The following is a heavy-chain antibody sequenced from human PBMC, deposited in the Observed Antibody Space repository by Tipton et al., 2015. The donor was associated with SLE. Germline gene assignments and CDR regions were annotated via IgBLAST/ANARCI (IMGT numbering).Heavy chain of an antibody. CDR3: ARAPPQLGFDY. CDR1: GYTFTSFD. CDR2: MNPNSGNT. V-gene: IGHV1-8*01. Sequence: QLVQSGPEVKKPGASVKVSCKASGYTFTSFDINWVRQATGQGLGWMGWMNPNSGNTAYAQKFQGRVTMTRDTSISTAYMELSSLRAEDTAVYYGARAPPQLGFDYWGQGTLVTVSS. D-gene: IGHD5-24*01. J-gene: IGHJ4*02.